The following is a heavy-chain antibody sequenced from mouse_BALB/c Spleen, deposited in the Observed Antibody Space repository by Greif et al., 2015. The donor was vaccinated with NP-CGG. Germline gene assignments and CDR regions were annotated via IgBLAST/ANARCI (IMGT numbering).Heavy chain of an antibody. D-gene: IGHD2-12*01. J-gene: IGHJ3*01. CDR1: GFNIKDTY. Sequence: VQLQQSGAELVKPGASVELSCTASGFNIKDTYMHWVKQRPEQGLEWIGRIDPANGNTKYDPKFQGKATITADTSSNTAYLQLSSLTSEDTAVYYCARNDGFAYWGQGTLVTVSA. CDR3: ARNDGFAY. CDR2: IDPANGNT. V-gene: IGHV14-3*02.